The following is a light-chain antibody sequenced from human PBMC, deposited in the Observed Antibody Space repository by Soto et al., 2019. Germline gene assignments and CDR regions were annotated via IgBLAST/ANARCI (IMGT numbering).Light chain of an antibody. CDR2: EVR. V-gene: IGLV2-14*01. CDR3: ISYTGSDTSYV. Sequence: QSALTQPASVSGSPRQSITISCTGTSSDVGSYNYVAWYQQFPGKTPKLMIYEVRNRPSGVSSRFSGSKSGNTASLTISGLQAEDEADYYCISYTGSDTSYVFGTGTKLTVL. CDR1: SSDVGSYNY. J-gene: IGLJ1*01.